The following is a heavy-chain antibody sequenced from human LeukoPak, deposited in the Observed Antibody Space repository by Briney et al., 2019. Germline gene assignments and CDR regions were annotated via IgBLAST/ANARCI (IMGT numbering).Heavy chain of an antibody. CDR3: ARDRAYSTFDY. D-gene: IGHD3-16*01. Sequence: GGSLRLSCAASGFTVSSNYMSWVRQAPGKGLEWVSIIYSGGSTFYADSVKGRFTISRDNAKNSLYLQMNSLRADDTAVYYCARDRAYSTFDYWGQGTLVTVAA. CDR2: IYSGGST. CDR1: GFTVSSNY. V-gene: IGHV3-53*01. J-gene: IGHJ4*02.